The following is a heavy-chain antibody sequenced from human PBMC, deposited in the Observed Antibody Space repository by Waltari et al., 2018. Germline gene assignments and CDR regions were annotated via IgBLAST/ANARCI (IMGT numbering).Heavy chain of an antibody. Sequence: EVQLVESGGGLVKPGGSLRLSCAASGFSFSTYNMNWVRQAPGKGLDRVSSISSNDAYMHYVDSVKGRFTISRDNDKTFLYLQMNDLRDEDTGVYYCARGGWGFYLDLWGQGELVTVSS. CDR2: ISSNDAYM. D-gene: IGHD7-27*01. CDR1: GFSFSTYN. J-gene: IGHJ5*02. CDR3: ARGGWGFYLDL. V-gene: IGHV3-21*02.